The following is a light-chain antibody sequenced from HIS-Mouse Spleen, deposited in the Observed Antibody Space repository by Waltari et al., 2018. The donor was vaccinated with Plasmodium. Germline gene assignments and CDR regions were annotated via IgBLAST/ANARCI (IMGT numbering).Light chain of an antibody. CDR3: QAWDSSTVV. CDR2: QDS. V-gene: IGLV3-1*01. J-gene: IGLJ2*01. CDR1: KLGDKY. Sequence: SYELTQPPSVSVSPGQTASITCSGDKLGDKYACWYQQKPGQSPVLVIYQDSKWPSGNPERFSGSNSGNTATLTISGTQAMDEADYYCQAWDSSTVVFGGGTKLTVL.